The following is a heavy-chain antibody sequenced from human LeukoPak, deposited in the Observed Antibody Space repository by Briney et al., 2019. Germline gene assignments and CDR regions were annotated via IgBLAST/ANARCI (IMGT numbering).Heavy chain of an antibody. CDR1: GGSISSSNW. CDR3: ARGNRYCSSTSCLNWFDP. J-gene: IGHJ5*02. CDR2: IYHSGST. D-gene: IGHD2-2*01. Sequence: PSGTLSLTCAVSGGSISSSNWWSWVRQPPGKGLEWIGEIYHSGSTNYNPSLKSRVTISVDKSKNQFSLKLSSVTAAATAVYYCARGNRYCSSTSCLNWFDPWGQGTLVTVSS. V-gene: IGHV4-4*02.